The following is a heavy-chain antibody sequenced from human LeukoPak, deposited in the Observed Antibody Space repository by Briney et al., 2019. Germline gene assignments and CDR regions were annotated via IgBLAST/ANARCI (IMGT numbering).Heavy chain of an antibody. CDR2: ISGSGGST. Sequence: TGGSLRLSCAASGFTFSGYAMSWVRQAPGKGLEWVSAISGSGGSTYYADSVKGRFTISRDNSKNTLYLQMNSLRAEDTAVYYCAKDHYCGGDCYFFWGQGTLVTVSS. CDR3: AKDHYCGGDCYFF. CDR1: GFTFSGYA. D-gene: IGHD2-21*02. V-gene: IGHV3-23*01. J-gene: IGHJ4*02.